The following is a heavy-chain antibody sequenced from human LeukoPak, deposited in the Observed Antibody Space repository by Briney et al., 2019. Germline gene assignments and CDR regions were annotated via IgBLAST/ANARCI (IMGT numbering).Heavy chain of an antibody. CDR2: IIPILGIA. D-gene: IGHD5-18*01. Sequence: SVKVSCKASGYTFTSYDINWVRQATGQGLEWMGRIIPILGIANYAQKFQGRVTITADKSTSTAYMELSSLRSEDTAVYYCARGTRFVDTAMVHWGQGTLVTVSS. J-gene: IGHJ4*02. CDR1: GYTFTSYD. V-gene: IGHV1-69*04. CDR3: ARGTRFVDTAMVH.